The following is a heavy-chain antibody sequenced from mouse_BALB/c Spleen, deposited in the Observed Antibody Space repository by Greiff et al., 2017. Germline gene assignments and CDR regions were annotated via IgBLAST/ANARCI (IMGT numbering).Heavy chain of an antibody. CDR3: DRSYYRFFDY. CDR2: IDPANGNT. V-gene: IGHV14-3*02. J-gene: IGHJ2*01. Sequence: VQLQQSGAELVKPGASVKLSCTASGFNFNDSYMYWVKQRPEQGLEWIGRIDPANGNTKYDPKFQGKATITADTTSNTAYLQLSSLTSEDTAFYYCDRSYYRFFDYWGQGTTLTVSS. D-gene: IGHD2-14*01. CDR1: GFNFNDSY.